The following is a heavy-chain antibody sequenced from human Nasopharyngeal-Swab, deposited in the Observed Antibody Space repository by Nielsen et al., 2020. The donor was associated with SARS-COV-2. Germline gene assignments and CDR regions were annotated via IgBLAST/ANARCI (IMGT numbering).Heavy chain of an antibody. CDR3: ARDSYYYDSSGMGPCAFDI. Sequence: GGSLRLSCAASGFTFSSYSMNWVRQAPGKGLEWVSSISSSSSYIYYADSVKGRFTISRDNAKNSLYLQMNSLRVEDTAVYYCARDSYYYDSSGMGPCAFDIWGQGTMVTVSS. V-gene: IGHV3-21*01. J-gene: IGHJ3*02. D-gene: IGHD3-22*01. CDR2: ISSSSSYI. CDR1: GFTFSSYS.